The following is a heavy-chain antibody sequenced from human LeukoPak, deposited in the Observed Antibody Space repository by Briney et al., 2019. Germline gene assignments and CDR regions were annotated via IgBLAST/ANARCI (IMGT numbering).Heavy chain of an antibody. CDR2: ISYDGSNK. CDR1: GFTFSSYG. CDR3: AKGQMTLRYFDSLDY. Sequence: GRSLRLSCAASGFTFSSYGMHWVRQAPGKGLEWVAVISYDGSNKYYADSVKGRFTISRDNSKNTLYLQMNSLRAADTAVYYCAKGQMTLRYFDSLDYWGQGTLVTVSS. J-gene: IGHJ4*02. V-gene: IGHV3-30*18. D-gene: IGHD3-9*01.